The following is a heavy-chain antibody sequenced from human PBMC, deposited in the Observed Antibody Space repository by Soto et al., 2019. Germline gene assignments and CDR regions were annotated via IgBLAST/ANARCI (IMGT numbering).Heavy chain of an antibody. D-gene: IGHD3-9*01. Sequence: GGSLRLSCAASGFTFSSYAMHWFRQAPGKGLEWVAVISYDGSNKYYADSVKGRFTISRDNSKNTLYLQMNSLRAEDTAVYYCARAGGSLRYFDWLPPLDYYYYYGMDVWGQGTTVTVSS. CDR3: ARAGGSLRYFDWLPPLDYYYYYGMDV. J-gene: IGHJ6*02. CDR1: GFTFSSYA. V-gene: IGHV3-30-3*01. CDR2: ISYDGSNK.